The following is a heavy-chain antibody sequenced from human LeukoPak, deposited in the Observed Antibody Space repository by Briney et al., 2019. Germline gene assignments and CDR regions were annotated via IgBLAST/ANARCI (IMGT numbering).Heavy chain of an antibody. V-gene: IGHV3-53*01. CDR2: IYDSSST. CDR3: ARVRNYYFDY. Sequence: PGGSLRLSCAASGFTFSSHSMNWVRQAPGKGLEWVSIIYDSSSTYYADSVKGRFTISRDNSKNTLYLQMNSLRAEDTAVYYCARVRNYYFDYWGQGTLVTVSS. J-gene: IGHJ4*02. CDR1: GFTFSSHS.